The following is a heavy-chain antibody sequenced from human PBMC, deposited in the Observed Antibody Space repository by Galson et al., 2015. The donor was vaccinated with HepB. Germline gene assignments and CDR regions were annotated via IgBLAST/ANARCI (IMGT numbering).Heavy chain of an antibody. CDR3: ARDIWFGENGDAFDI. V-gene: IGHV1-2*06. J-gene: IGHJ3*02. CDR2: INPNSGGT. D-gene: IGHD3-10*01. CDR1: GSTFTGYY. Sequence: SVKVSCKASGSTFTGYYMHWVRQAPGQGLEWMGRINPNSGGTNYAQKFQGRVTMTRDTSISTAYMELSRLRSDDTAVYYCARDIWFGENGDAFDIWGQGTMVTVSS.